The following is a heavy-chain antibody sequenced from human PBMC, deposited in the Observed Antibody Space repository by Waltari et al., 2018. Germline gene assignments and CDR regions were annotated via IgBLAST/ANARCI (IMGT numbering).Heavy chain of an antibody. V-gene: IGHV4-61*02. Sequence: QVQLQESGPGLVKPSQTLSLTCTVSGGSISSGSYYWSWNRQPAGQGLEWIGRIYTSGSTNYNPSLKSRVTISVDTSKNQFSLKLSSVTAADTAVYYCARDTYYYDSSGYYARTFDYWGQGTLVTVSS. CDR3: ARDTYYYDSSGYYARTFDY. CDR2: IYTSGST. CDR1: GGSISSGSYY. J-gene: IGHJ4*02. D-gene: IGHD3-22*01.